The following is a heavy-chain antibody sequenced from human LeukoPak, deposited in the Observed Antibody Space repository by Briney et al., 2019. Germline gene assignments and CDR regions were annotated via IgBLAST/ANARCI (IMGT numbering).Heavy chain of an antibody. V-gene: IGHV4-61*02. Sequence: PSETLSLTCTVSGGSISSGSYYWSWIRQPAGKGLEWIGRIYTSGSTNYNPSLKSRVTISVDTSKNQFSLKLNSVTAADTAVYYCARGFYDILTGYYSYFDYWGQGTLVTVSS. J-gene: IGHJ4*02. D-gene: IGHD3-9*01. CDR3: ARGFYDILTGYYSYFDY. CDR2: IYTSGST. CDR1: GGSISSGSYY.